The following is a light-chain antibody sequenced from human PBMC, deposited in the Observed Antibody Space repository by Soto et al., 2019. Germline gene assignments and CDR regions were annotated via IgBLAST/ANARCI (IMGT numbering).Light chain of an antibody. Sequence: EIVMTQSPATLSVSPGDSATLSCRASQAVSANLAWYQQTPGQAPRLLVHGASTRATGVPARFSGGGYGTEFTLSISSLQSEDFAVYYGQQYQNWPPQYTFGQGTKLQIK. CDR3: QQYQNWPPQYT. V-gene: IGKV3-15*01. CDR2: GAS. CDR1: QAVSAN. J-gene: IGKJ2*01.